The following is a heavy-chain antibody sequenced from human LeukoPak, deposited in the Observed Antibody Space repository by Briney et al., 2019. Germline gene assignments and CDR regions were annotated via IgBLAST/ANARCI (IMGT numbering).Heavy chain of an antibody. D-gene: IGHD2-2*02. CDR2: INSDGSST. CDR3: ARSMVTIPIPGGY. CDR1: GFTFSSYW. V-gene: IGHV3-74*01. J-gene: IGHJ4*02. Sequence: GGSLRLSCAASGFTFSSYWMHWVRQAPGKGLVWVSRINSDGSSTSYGDSVKGRFTISRDNAKNTLYLQVNSLRAEDTAVYYCARSMVTIPIPGGYWGQGTLVTVSS.